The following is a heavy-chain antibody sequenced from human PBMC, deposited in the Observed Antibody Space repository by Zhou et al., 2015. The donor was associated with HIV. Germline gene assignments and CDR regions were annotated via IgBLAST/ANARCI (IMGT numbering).Heavy chain of an antibody. D-gene: IGHD3-9*01. J-gene: IGHJ6*03. CDR1: GGTFSSYA. V-gene: IGHV1-69*01. Sequence: QVQLVQSGAEVKKPGSSVKVSCKASGGTFSSYAISWVRQAPGQGLEWMGGIIPIFGTANYAQKFQGRVTITADESTSTAYMELSSLRSEDTAVYYCARATKYDILTGYYGTNYYYYYYMDVWGKGTTVTVSS. CDR3: ARATKYDILTGYYGTNYYYYYYMDV. CDR2: IIPIFGTA.